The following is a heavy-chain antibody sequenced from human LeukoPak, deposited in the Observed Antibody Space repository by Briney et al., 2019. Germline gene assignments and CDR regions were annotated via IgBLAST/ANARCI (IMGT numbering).Heavy chain of an antibody. D-gene: IGHD2-2*01. CDR1: GGSISSYY. Sequence: SETLSLTCTVSGGSISSYYWSWIRQPPGKGLEWIGYIYYSGSTNYNPSLKSRVTTSVDTSKNQFSLKLSSVTAADTAVYYCARDRGYCSSTSCYRYLNWFDPWGQGTLVTVSS. V-gene: IGHV4-59*01. CDR3: ARDRGYCSSTSCYRYLNWFDP. CDR2: IYYSGST. J-gene: IGHJ5*02.